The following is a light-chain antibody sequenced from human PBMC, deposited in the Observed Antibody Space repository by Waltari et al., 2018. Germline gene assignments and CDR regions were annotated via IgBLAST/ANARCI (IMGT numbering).Light chain of an antibody. Sequence: QSVLTQPPSASGTPGQRVTISCSGRSSDIGSNTVNWYQHLPGTAPRLLIYNNYYRPSGVPDRFSGSKSGTSASLAISGLQSEDEAVFYGATWDDSLKGFVFGSGTKVTVL. J-gene: IGLJ1*01. CDR1: SSDIGSNT. V-gene: IGLV1-44*01. CDR3: ATWDDSLKGFV. CDR2: NNY.